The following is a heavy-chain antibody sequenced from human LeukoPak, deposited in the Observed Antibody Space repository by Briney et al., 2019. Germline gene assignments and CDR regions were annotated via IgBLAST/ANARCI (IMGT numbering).Heavy chain of an antibody. CDR1: GYTFTGYY. Sequence: GASVKVSCKASGYTFTGYYMHWVRQAPGQGLEWMGWINPNSGNTNYAQKLQGRVTMTTDTSTSTAYMELRSLRSDDTAVYYCARDQTSYYDSSGYDYWGQGTLVTVSS. CDR3: ARDQTSYYDSSGYDY. D-gene: IGHD3-22*01. J-gene: IGHJ4*02. CDR2: INPNSGNT. V-gene: IGHV1-18*04.